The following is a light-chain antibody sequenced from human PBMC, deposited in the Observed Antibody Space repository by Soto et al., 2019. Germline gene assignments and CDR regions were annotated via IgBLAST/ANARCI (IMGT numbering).Light chain of an antibody. Sequence: DIQMTQSPSSLSASVGDRVTITCQASQDISNYLKWYQQKPGKAPKLLIYDASNLETGVPSRFSGSGSGTDFTFTISSLQPEDIATYYCQQYDNLHRLTFGGGTKVEIK. CDR2: DAS. V-gene: IGKV1-33*01. CDR3: QQYDNLHRLT. CDR1: QDISNY. J-gene: IGKJ4*01.